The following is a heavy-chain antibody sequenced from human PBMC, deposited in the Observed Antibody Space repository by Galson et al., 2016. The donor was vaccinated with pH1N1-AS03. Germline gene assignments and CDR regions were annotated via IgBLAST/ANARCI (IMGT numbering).Heavy chain of an antibody. CDR1: GFSIRTYW. V-gene: IGHV3-74*01. CDR2: INTDGSST. D-gene: IGHD3-16*01. Sequence: SLRLSCAGSGFSIRTYWMHWVRQVPGKGLVWVSRINTDGSSTNYADSVKGRFTISGDNAKNTLYLQMNSLGAEDTAFYYCARGSDDYIWGGYSGDYWSQGILVTVSS. CDR3: ARGSDDYIWGGYSGDY. J-gene: IGHJ4*02.